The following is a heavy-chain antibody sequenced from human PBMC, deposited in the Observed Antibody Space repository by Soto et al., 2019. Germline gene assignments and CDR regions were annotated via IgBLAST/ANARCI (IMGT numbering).Heavy chain of an antibody. V-gene: IGHV3-30*03. D-gene: IGHD3-16*01. CDR1: GLTFCSYG. J-gene: IGHJ3*02. CDR2: ISYDGSNK. Sequence: GGSLRLCCAASGLTFCSYGMHWVRQAPGKGLEWVAVISYDGSNKYYADSVKGRFTISRDNSKNTLYLQMNSLRAEDTAVYYCAREGEDAFDIWGQGTMVTVSS. CDR3: AREGEDAFDI.